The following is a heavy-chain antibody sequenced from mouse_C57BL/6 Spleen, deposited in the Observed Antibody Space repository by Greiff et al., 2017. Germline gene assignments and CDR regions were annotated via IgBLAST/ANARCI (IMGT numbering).Heavy chain of an antibody. Sequence: VKLQQPGAELVKPGASVKLSCKASGYTFTSYWMHWVKQRPGRGLEWIGRIDPNSGGTKYNEKFKSKATLTVDKPSSTAYMQLSSLTSEDSAVYYCARGYGSSRYAMDYWGQGTSVTVSS. CDR2: IDPNSGGT. CDR1: GYTFTSYW. D-gene: IGHD1-1*01. V-gene: IGHV1-72*01. CDR3: ARGYGSSRYAMDY. J-gene: IGHJ4*01.